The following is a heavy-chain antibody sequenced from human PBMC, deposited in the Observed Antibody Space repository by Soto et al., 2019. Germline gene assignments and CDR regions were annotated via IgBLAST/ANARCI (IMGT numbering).Heavy chain of an antibody. D-gene: IGHD6-6*01. J-gene: IGHJ6*02. V-gene: IGHV3-30*18. CDR3: AKDRIAARYYYYYYGMDV. CDR2: ISYNGSNK. CDR1: GFTFSSYW. Sequence: GGALRLSCAASGFTFSSYWMHWVRQAPGKGLEWVAVISYNGSNKYYADSVKGRFTISRDNSKNTLYLQMNSLRAEDTAVYYCAKDRIAARYYYYYYGMDVWGQGTTVTVSS.